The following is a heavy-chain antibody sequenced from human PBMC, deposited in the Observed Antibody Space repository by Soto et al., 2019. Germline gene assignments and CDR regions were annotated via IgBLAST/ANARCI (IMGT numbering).Heavy chain of an antibody. Sequence: SVKVSCKASGFTFTSSAVQCVRQARGQLLEWIGWIVVGSGNTNYAQKFQERVTITRDMSTSTAYMELSSLRSEDTAVYYCAASQYYYDSSGATSFDYWGQGTLVTVSS. V-gene: IGHV1-58*01. CDR3: AASQYYYDSSGATSFDY. J-gene: IGHJ4*02. CDR1: GFTFTSSA. D-gene: IGHD3-22*01. CDR2: IVVGSGNT.